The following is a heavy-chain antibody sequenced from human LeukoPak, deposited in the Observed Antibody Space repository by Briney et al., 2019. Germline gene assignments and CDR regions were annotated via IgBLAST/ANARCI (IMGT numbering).Heavy chain of an antibody. CDR2: IDNDGSDT. V-gene: IGHV3-74*01. CDR3: ARGVEAAGTDY. J-gene: IGHJ4*02. CDR1: GFRFSDYW. Sequence: PGGSLRLSCAVSGFRFSDYWMDWVRRAPGKGPVWVSYIDNDGSDTGYADSVKGRFTVSRDNAKNTLYLQMTSLRVVDTAMYYCARGVEAAGTDYWGQGTLVTVSS. D-gene: IGHD6-13*01.